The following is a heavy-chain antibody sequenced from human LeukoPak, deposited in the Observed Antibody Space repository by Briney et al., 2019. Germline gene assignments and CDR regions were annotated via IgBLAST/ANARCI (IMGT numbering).Heavy chain of an antibody. CDR3: ARVVVYGDYPSWFDP. D-gene: IGHD4-17*01. CDR1: GGSISSYY. J-gene: IGHJ5*02. Sequence: SETLSLTCTVLGGSISSYYWSWIRQPPGKGLEWIGYIYYSGSTNYNPSLKSRVTISVDTSKNQFSLKLSSVTAADTAVYYCARVVVYGDYPSWFDPWGQGTLVTVSS. CDR2: IYYSGST. V-gene: IGHV4-59*01.